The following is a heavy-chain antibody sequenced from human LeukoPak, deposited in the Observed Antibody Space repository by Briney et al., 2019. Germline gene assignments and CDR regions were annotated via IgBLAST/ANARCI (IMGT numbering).Heavy chain of an antibody. Sequence: GGSLRLSCAASGFTFSSYAMHWVRQSLGKGLEWVAVMSYDGFNKYYGDSVKGRFTISRDNSKNTLYLQMNSLRAEDTAVYYCAKTKGYSYGYYFDYWGQGTLVTVSS. CDR3: AKTKGYSYGYYFDY. V-gene: IGHV3-30*18. D-gene: IGHD5-18*01. J-gene: IGHJ4*02. CDR2: MSYDGFNK. CDR1: GFTFSSYA.